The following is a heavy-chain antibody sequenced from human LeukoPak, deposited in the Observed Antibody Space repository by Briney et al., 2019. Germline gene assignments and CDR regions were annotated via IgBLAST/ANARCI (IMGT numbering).Heavy chain of an antibody. CDR2: ISGSGGST. J-gene: IGHJ1*01. CDR3: AKDLFPEPSSQSH. Sequence: PGGSLRLSCAASGFTFSSYAMSWVRQAPGKGQEWVSAISGSGGSTYYADSVKGRFTISRDNSKNTLYLQMNSLRAEDTAVYYCAKDLFPEPSSQSHWGQGTLVTVSS. V-gene: IGHV3-23*01. D-gene: IGHD1-14*01. CDR1: GFTFSSYA.